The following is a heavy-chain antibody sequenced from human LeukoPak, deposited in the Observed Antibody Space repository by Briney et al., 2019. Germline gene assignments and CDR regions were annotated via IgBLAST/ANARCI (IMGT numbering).Heavy chain of an antibody. CDR3: AKDAAATIGGVFDP. J-gene: IGHJ5*02. CDR2: IRYDGSNK. V-gene: IGHV3-30*02. Sequence: GGSLRLSCAASGFTFSSYGMHWVRQAPDKGLEWVAFIRYDGSNKYYADSVRGRFTISRDNSKNTLYLQMNSLRAEDTAVYYCAKDAAATIGGVFDPWGQGTLVTVSS. D-gene: IGHD5-24*01. CDR1: GFTFSSYG.